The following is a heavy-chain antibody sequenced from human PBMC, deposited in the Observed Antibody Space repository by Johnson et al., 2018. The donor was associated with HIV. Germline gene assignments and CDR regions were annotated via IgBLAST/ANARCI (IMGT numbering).Heavy chain of an antibody. CDR3: AREGRTGPDTFDI. CDR1: GFTFDDYA. J-gene: IGHJ3*02. V-gene: IGHV3-9*01. Sequence: EVQLVESGGGLVQPGRSLRLSCAASGFTFDDYAMHWVRQAPGKGLEWVSGISWNSGSIGYADSVKGRFTISRDNAKNSLYLQMNSLRAEDTAVYYCAREGRTGPDTFDIWGQGTMVTVSS. CDR2: ISWNSGSI.